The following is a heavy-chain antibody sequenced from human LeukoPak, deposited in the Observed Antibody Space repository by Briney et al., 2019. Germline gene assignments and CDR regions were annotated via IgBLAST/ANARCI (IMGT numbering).Heavy chain of an antibody. J-gene: IGHJ4*02. V-gene: IGHV5-10-1*01. CDR2: IDPTDSYT. CDR3: ARRGRSSSNFDF. D-gene: IGHD6-6*01. CDR1: GYIFTSYW. Sequence: GESLKISCKGSGYIFTSYWITWVRQMPGKGLEWMGMIDPTDSYTNYSPSFQGHVTISTDKSISTAYLQWSSLKASDTAIYYCARRGRSSSNFDFWGQGTLVTVSS.